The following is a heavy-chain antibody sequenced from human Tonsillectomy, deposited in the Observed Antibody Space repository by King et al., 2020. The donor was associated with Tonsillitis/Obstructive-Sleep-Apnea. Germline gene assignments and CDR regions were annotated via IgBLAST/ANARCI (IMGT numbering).Heavy chain of an antibody. Sequence: VQLVESGGCLVKPGGSLRLSCAASGFTFSDYYISWIRQAPGKGLEWVSYISSSSSSTNYADSVKGRFTISRDNAKNSPYLQMNSLRAEDTAVYYCARRQWELLGHGAFDIGGQGTMVTVSS. CDR1: GFTFSDYY. J-gene: IGHJ3*02. V-gene: IGHV3-11*05. CDR3: ARRQWELLGHGAFDI. D-gene: IGHD1-26*01. CDR2: ISSSSSST.